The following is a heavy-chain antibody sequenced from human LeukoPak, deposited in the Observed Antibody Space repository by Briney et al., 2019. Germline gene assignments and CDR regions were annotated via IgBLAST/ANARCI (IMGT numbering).Heavy chain of an antibody. V-gene: IGHV4-34*01. D-gene: IGHD3-10*01. CDR2: INHSGST. J-gene: IGHJ5*02. CDR3: ARGRLGYYGSGSYHKGFDP. CDR1: GGSFSGYY. Sequence: SETLSLTCAVYGGSFSGYYWSWIRQPPGKGLEWIGEINHSGSTNYNPSLKSRVTISVDTSKNQFSLKLSSVTAADTAVYYCARGRLGYYGSGSYHKGFDPWGQGTLATVSS.